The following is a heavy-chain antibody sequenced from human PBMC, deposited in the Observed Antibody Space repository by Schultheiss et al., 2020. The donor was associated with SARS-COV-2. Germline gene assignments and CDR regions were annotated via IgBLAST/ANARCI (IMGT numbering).Heavy chain of an antibody. CDR1: GGTFSSYA. Sequence: SVKVSCKASGGTFSSYAISWVRQAPGQGLEWMGGIIPIFGTANYAQKFQGRVTITADESTSTAYMELSSLRSEDTAVYYCARGRILPRLRFLEWSYHDAFDIWGQGTMVTVSS. J-gene: IGHJ3*02. D-gene: IGHD3-3*01. V-gene: IGHV1-69*13. CDR3: ARGRILPRLRFLEWSYHDAFDI. CDR2: IIPIFGTA.